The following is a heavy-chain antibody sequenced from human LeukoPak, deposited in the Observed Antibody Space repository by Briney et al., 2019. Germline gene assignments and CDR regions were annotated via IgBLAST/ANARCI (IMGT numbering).Heavy chain of an antibody. CDR3: TRVPAGTTAPFDY. D-gene: IGHD1-7*01. V-gene: IGHV3-23*01. Sequence: RPGGSLRLSCAASGFTFSNYAMSWVRQAPGKGLEWVSGISGSGTSTYYADSVKGRFTISRDNSKNTLYLQMNSLRAEDTAVYYCTRVPAGTTAPFDYWGQGTLVTVSS. J-gene: IGHJ4*02. CDR1: GFTFSNYA. CDR2: ISGSGTST.